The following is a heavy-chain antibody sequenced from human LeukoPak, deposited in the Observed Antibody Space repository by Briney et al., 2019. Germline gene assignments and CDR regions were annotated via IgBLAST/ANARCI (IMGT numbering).Heavy chain of an antibody. Sequence: PSETLSLTCAVYGGSFSGYYWSWIRQPPGKGLEWLGEINHSGSTNYNPSLKSRVTISVDTSKNQFSLKLSSVTAADTAVYYCARAESYYDILTGYYKRPKYFQHWGQGTLVTVSS. CDR1: GGSFSGYY. D-gene: IGHD3-9*01. CDR3: ARAESYYDILTGYYKRPKYFQH. J-gene: IGHJ1*01. CDR2: INHSGST. V-gene: IGHV4-34*01.